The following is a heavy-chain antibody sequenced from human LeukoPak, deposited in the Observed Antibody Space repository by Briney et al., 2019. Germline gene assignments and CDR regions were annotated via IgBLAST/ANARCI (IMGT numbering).Heavy chain of an antibody. CDR3: AKDLGSSSWYGEYYFDY. Sequence: PGGSLRLSCAASGFTFNSYWMTWVRQAPGKGLEWVANINQVGSEKYYVDSAKGRFTISRDNAKNSLSLQMNSLRAEDTAIYYCAKDLGSSSWYGEYYFDYWGQGTLVTVSS. D-gene: IGHD6-13*01. CDR2: INQVGSEK. CDR1: GFTFNSYW. J-gene: IGHJ4*02. V-gene: IGHV3-7*03.